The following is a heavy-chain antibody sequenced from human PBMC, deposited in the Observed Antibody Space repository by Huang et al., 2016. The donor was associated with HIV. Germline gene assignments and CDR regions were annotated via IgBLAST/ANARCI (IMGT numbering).Heavy chain of an antibody. J-gene: IGHJ1*01. V-gene: IGHV3-7*01. CDR2: IKKDESEK. Sequence: EVQLLESGGGLVQPGGSLRVSCAASGFSISTYWRSWVRQTQGTGLERVAGIKKDESEKGYVDAVKGRFIIAEDNDKNSLDLQMNSLRAEETAVYYCTRGPIGWLVHRYFYHWGQGTLVTVSS. D-gene: IGHD6-19*01. CDR1: GFSISTYW. CDR3: TRGPIGWLVHRYFYH.